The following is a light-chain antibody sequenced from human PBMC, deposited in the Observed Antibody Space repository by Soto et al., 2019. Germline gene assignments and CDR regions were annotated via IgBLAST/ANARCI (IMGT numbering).Light chain of an antibody. CDR3: SSYTTSSTRV. J-gene: IGLJ1*01. V-gene: IGLV2-14*03. CDR1: SSEVGAYDF. CDR2: EVR. Sequence: QSALTQPASVSGSPGQSITISSTGTSSEVGAYDFVSWYQQHPDKAPKLMIYEVRNRPSGVSNRFSGSKSVNTATLTISGLQAEDEADYYCSSYTTSSTRVFGTGTKLTVL.